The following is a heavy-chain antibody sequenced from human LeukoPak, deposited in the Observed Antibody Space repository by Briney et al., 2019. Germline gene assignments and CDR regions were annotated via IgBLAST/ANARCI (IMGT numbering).Heavy chain of an antibody. Sequence: SETLSLTCTVSGVSISSGDYYWSWIRQPPGKGLEWIGYIYYSGSTYYNPSLKSRVTISVDTSKNQFSLKLSSVTAADTAVYYCARSWGYGDYDGPFDYWGQGTLVTVSS. D-gene: IGHD4-17*01. CDR1: GVSISSGDYY. CDR2: IYYSGST. CDR3: ARSWGYGDYDGPFDY. V-gene: IGHV4-30-4*01. J-gene: IGHJ4*02.